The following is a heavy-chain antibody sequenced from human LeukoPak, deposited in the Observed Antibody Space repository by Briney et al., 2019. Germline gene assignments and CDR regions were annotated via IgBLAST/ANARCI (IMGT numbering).Heavy chain of an antibody. CDR2: IYYSGST. D-gene: IGHD6-19*01. Sequence: SETLSLTCTVSGGSISSGGYYWSWIRQHPGKGLEWIGYIYYSGSTYYNPSLKSRVTISVDTSKNQFSLKLSSVTAADTAVYYCAGLYSSGRYEEGHWFDPWGQGTLVTVSS. CDR1: GGSISSGGYY. V-gene: IGHV4-31*03. CDR3: AGLYSSGRYEEGHWFDP. J-gene: IGHJ5*02.